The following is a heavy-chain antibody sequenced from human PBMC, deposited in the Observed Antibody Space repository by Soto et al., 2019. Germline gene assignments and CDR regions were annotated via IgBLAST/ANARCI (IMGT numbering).Heavy chain of an antibody. V-gene: IGHV3-23*01. CDR3: ARRGCDSIFGSLDY. CDR2: ISGSGGST. J-gene: IGHJ4*02. D-gene: IGHD2-21*02. CDR1: GFTFSSYA. Sequence: LRLSCAASGFTFSSYAMSWVRQAPGKGLEWVSAISGSGGSTYYADSVKGRFTISRDNSKNTLYLQMNSLRAADTAVYYCARRGCDSIFGSLDYWGQGTLVTVSS.